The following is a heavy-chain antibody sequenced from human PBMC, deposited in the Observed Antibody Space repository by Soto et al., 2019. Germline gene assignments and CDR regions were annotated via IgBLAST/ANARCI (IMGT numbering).Heavy chain of an antibody. V-gene: IGHV4-34*01. CDR3: ASSCSGGSCDRDWFDP. Sequence: SETLSLTCAVYGGSFSGYYWSWIRQPPGKGLEWIGEINHSGSTNYNPSLKSRVTISVDTSKNQFSLKLSSVTAADTAVYYCASSCSGGSCDRDWFDPWGQGTLVTVSS. J-gene: IGHJ5*02. D-gene: IGHD2-15*01. CDR1: GGSFSGYY. CDR2: INHSGST.